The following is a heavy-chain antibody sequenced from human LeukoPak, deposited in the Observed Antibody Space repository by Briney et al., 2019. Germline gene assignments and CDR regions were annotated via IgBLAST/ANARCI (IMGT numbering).Heavy chain of an antibody. CDR3: AKAPPRYNWNLDY. V-gene: IGHV3-43*01. Sequence: GGSLRLSCAASGFAFHDYTMHWVRQAPGKGLEWVSLISWDGDSTYYADSVKGRFTISRDNSKTSLYLQMNSLRTEDTALYYCAKAPPRYNWNLDYWGQGTLVTVSS. CDR2: ISWDGDST. J-gene: IGHJ4*02. D-gene: IGHD1-20*01. CDR1: GFAFHDYT.